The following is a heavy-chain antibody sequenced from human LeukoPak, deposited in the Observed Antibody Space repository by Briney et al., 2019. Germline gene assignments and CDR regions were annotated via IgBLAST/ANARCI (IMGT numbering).Heavy chain of an antibody. CDR3: ARTTVTTGGYYYYYYYMDV. Sequence: ASVKVSCKASGYTFTGYYMHWVRQAPGQGLEWMGWINPNSGGTNYAQKFQGRVTMTRDTSISTAYMELSRLRSDDTAVYYCARTTVTTGGYYYYYYYMDVWGKGTTVTISS. V-gene: IGHV1-2*02. CDR2: INPNSGGT. D-gene: IGHD4-17*01. J-gene: IGHJ6*03. CDR1: GYTFTGYY.